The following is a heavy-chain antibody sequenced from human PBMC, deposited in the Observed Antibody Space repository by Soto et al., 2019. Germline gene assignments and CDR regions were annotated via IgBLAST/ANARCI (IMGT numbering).Heavy chain of an antibody. D-gene: IGHD1-26*01. CDR3: ATVIGATALGY. Sequence: GGALRLSCAASGVTFRSYSMNWVRQAPGKELEWVSSISSSSSYIYYADSVKGRFTISRDNAKNSLYLQMNSLRAEDTAVYYCATVIGATALGYSGQRSLVNVSS. V-gene: IGHV3-21*01. CDR2: ISSSSSYI. J-gene: IGHJ4*02. CDR1: GVTFRSYS.